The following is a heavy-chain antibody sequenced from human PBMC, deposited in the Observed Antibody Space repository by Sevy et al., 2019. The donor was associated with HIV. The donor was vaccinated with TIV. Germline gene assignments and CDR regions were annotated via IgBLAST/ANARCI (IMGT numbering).Heavy chain of an antibody. D-gene: IGHD3-16*01. V-gene: IGHV3-23*01. CDR2: ISGSGGST. CDR3: AKGPLAVDYGWGRLDY. J-gene: IGHJ4*02. CDR1: GFTFSSYA. Sequence: GGSLRLSCAASGFTFSSYAMSWVRQAPGKGLEWVSAISGSGGSTYYADSVKGRFTISRDNSKNTLYLQMNSLRAEDTAVYDCAKGPLAVDYGWGRLDYWGQGTLVTGSS.